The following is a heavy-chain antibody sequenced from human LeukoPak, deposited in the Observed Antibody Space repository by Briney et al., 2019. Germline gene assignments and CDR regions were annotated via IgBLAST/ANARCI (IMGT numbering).Heavy chain of an antibody. V-gene: IGHV1-2*02. D-gene: IGHD3-16*01. Sequence: ASVKVSCKASGYTFTGYYMHWVRQAPGQGLEWMGWINPNSGGTNYPQKFQGRVTMTRDTSISTAYMELSRLRSDDTAVYYCARETDYDLPYYGMDVWGQGTTVTVSS. CDR3: ARETDYDLPYYGMDV. J-gene: IGHJ6*02. CDR1: GYTFTGYY. CDR2: INPNSGGT.